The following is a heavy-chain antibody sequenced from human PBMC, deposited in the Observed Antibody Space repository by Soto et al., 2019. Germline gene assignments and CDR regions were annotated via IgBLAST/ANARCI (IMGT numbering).Heavy chain of an antibody. Sequence: QQEGRLRLCGAASMPRFRTYIMSWVRQAPGKGLEWVSSISGSGGTTNYADSVKGRFTISRDNSQNTLYLQMNSLRVEDTALYYCAKGSHNSGLFDYWGQGT. CDR1: MPRFRTYI. CDR3: AKGSHNSGLFDY. J-gene: IGHJ4*02. D-gene: IGHD6-19*01. V-gene: IGHV3-23*01. CDR2: ISGSGGTT.